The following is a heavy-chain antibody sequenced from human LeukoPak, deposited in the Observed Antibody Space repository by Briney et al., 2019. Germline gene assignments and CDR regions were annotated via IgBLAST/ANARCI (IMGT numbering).Heavy chain of an antibody. CDR2: ISYDGSNK. CDR1: GFTFSSYG. D-gene: IGHD3-22*01. J-gene: IGHJ4*02. Sequence: GGSLRLSCAASGFTFSSYGMHWVRQAPGKGLEWVAVISYDGSNKYYADSVKGRFTISRDNSKNTLYLQMNSLRAEDTAVYYCAKDRLYYYDSSGYPFDFDYWGQGTLVTVSS. CDR3: AKDRLYYYDSSGYPFDFDY. V-gene: IGHV3-30*18.